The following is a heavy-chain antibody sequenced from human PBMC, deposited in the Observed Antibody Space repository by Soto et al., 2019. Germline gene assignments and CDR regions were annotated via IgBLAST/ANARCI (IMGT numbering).Heavy chain of an antibody. CDR2: IIPIFGTA. CDR3: ARDKLGGSPHVDY. CDR1: GGTFSSYA. Sequence: QVQLVQSGAEVKKPGSSVKVSCKASGGTFSSYAISWVRQAPGQGLEWMGGIIPIFGTANYAQSFQGRVTITADASTSTAYKELSSLRSEDTAVYYVARDKLGGSPHVDYCGQGTLVTVSS. J-gene: IGHJ4*02. V-gene: IGHV1-69*12. D-gene: IGHD3-16*01.